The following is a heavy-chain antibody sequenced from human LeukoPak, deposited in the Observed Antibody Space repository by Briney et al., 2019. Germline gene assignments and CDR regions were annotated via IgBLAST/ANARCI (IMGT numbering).Heavy chain of an antibody. CDR2: IIPIFGTA. D-gene: IGHD2-8*01. CDR3: ARAQYCTNGVCYYPLFDY. V-gene: IGHV1-69*05. CDR1: GGTSSSYT. Sequence: SVKVSRKASGGTSSSYTISWVRQAPGQGLEWMGRIIPIFGTANYAQKFQGRVTITTDESTGTAYMELSSLRSEDTAVYYCARAQYCTNGVCYYPLFDYWGQGTLVTVSS. J-gene: IGHJ4*02.